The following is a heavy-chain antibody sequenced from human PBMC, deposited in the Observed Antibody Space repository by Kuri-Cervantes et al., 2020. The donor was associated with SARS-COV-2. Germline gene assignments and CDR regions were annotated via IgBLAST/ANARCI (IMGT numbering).Heavy chain of an antibody. CDR2: IYYSGST. CDR3: ARRKLGYCSGGSCYEKGWFDP. V-gene: IGHV4-4*02. J-gene: IGHJ5*02. D-gene: IGHD2-15*01. Sequence: SETLSLTCAVSGGSISSSNWWSWVRQPPGKGLEWIGYIYYSGSTYYNPSLKSRVTISVDTSKNQFSLKLSSVTAADTAVYYCARRKLGYCSGGSCYEKGWFDPWGQGTLVTGSS. CDR1: GGSISSSNW.